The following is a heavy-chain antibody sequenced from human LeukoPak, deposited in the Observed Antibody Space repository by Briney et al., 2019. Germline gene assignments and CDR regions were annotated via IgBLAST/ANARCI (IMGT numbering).Heavy chain of an antibody. CDR3: ARTPGGSGNLFGY. V-gene: IGHV3-23*01. D-gene: IGHD3-10*01. CDR2: ISGSGGST. J-gene: IGHJ4*02. CDR1: GFTFSSYS. Sequence: GGSLRLSCAASGFTFSSYSMNWVRQAPGKGLEWVSAISGSGGSTYYADSVKGRFTISRDNSKNTLYLQMNSLRAEDTAVYYCARTPGGSGNLFGYWGQGTLVTVSS.